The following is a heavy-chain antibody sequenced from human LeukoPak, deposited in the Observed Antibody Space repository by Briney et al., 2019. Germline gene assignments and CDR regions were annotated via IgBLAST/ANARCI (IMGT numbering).Heavy chain of an antibody. CDR1: GFTVSSNY. CDR3: ARLRITMVRGVIITFYSDY. V-gene: IGHV3-7*01. Sequence: GGSLRLSCAASGFTVSSNYMSWVRQAPGKGLEWVANIKQDGSEKYYVDSVKGRFTISRDNAKNSLYLQMNSLRAEDTAVYYCARLRITMVRGVIITFYSDYWGQGTLVTVSS. D-gene: IGHD3-10*01. J-gene: IGHJ4*02. CDR2: IKQDGSEK.